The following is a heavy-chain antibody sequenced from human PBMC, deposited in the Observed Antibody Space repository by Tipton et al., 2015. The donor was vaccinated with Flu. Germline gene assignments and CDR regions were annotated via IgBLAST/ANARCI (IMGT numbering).Heavy chain of an antibody. Sequence: VQLVQSGPEVKKPGSTVKISCKVSGYTFTDYYMHWVRQAPGKGLEWVGLIDPEDDETKYAEKFQGRVTITADTSTDTAYMELSSLRSEDTAVYYCARSTVCCTGSACYLGYWGQGTLVTVSS. CDR2: IDPEDDET. D-gene: IGHD2-8*02. J-gene: IGHJ4*02. CDR3: ARSTVCCTGSACYLGY. V-gene: IGHV1-69-2*01. CDR1: GYTFTDYY.